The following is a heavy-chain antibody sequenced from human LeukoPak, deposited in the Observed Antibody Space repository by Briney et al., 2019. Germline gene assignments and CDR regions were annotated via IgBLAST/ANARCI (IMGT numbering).Heavy chain of an antibody. J-gene: IGHJ4*02. V-gene: IGHV1-69*13. Sequence: ASVKVSCKASGGTFSSYAISWVRQAPGQGLEWMGGIIPIFGTANYAQKFQGRVTITADESTSTAYMELSSLRSEDTAVYYCARVGYCSSTSCYYGGYDFDYWGQGTLVTVSS. CDR3: ARVGYCSSTSCYYGGYDFDY. D-gene: IGHD2-2*01. CDR1: GGTFSSYA. CDR2: IIPIFGTA.